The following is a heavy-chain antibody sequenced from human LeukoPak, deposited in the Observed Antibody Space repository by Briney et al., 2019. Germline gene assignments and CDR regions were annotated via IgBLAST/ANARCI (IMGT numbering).Heavy chain of an antibody. Sequence: GGSLRLSCAASGFRFSRYWMSWVRQAPGKGLEWVASINQGESMIWYVDSVKGLFTISRDNANNLLFLQMNYMRVEDTAVYYCAKLLRDVTIYDFWGHGDLVTVSS. J-gene: IGHJ4*03. V-gene: IGHV3-7*01. CDR2: INQGESMI. CDR3: AKLLRDVTIYDF. D-gene: IGHD5-24*01. CDR1: GFRFSRYW.